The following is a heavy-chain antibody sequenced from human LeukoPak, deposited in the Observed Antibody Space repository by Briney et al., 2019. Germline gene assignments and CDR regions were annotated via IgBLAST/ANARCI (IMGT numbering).Heavy chain of an antibody. V-gene: IGHV4-4*02. CDR2: IYHSGST. Sequence: SETLSLTCTVSGGSISSTTWWTWVRQPPGKGLEWIGEIYHSGSTNYNPSLKSRVTISVDTSKNQFSLKLSSVTAADTAVYYCARDQTVTTTDTDYWGQGTLVTVSS. CDR3: ARDQTVTTTDTDY. CDR1: GGSISSTTW. J-gene: IGHJ4*02. D-gene: IGHD4-17*01.